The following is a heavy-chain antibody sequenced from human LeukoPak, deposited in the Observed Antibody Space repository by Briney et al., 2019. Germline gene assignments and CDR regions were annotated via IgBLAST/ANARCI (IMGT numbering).Heavy chain of an antibody. V-gene: IGHV1-2*04. CDR3: ARDIGCSSTSCYASFDY. CDR2: INPNSGGT. CDR1: GYTFTGYY. D-gene: IGHD2-2*01. Sequence: ASVKVSCKASGYTFTGYYMHWVRQAPGQGLEWMGWINPNSGGTNYAQKFQGWVTMTRDTSISTAYMELSRLRSDDTAVYYCARDIGCSSTSCYASFDYWGQGTLVTVSS. J-gene: IGHJ4*02.